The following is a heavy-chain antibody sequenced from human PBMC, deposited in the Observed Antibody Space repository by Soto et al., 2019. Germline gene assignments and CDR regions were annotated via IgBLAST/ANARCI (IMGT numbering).Heavy chain of an antibody. CDR3: AKDPYYYDPSGYQPWFDP. J-gene: IGHJ5*02. V-gene: IGHV3-23*01. Sequence: PGGSLRLSCSASGFTFSSYAMSWVRQAPGKGLECVSAISRSGGSTYYADSVKGRFTISRDNSKNTLYLQMNSLRAEDTAVPYCAKDPYYYDPSGYQPWFDPCHPGTLVTVST. CDR1: GFTFSSYA. D-gene: IGHD3-22*01. CDR2: ISRSGGST.